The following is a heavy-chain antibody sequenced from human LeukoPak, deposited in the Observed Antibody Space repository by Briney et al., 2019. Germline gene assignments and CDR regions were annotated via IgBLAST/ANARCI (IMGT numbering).Heavy chain of an antibody. J-gene: IGHJ6*03. V-gene: IGHV4-38-2*02. CDR2: IYHSGST. CDR3: AREPRITIFGVVRYYYYMDV. CDR1: GYSISSGYY. Sequence: PSETLSLTCAVSGYSISSGYYWGWIRQPPGKGLEWIGSIYHSGSTYYNPSLKSRVTISVDTSKNQFSLKLSSVTAADTAVYYCAREPRITIFGVVRYYYYMDVWGKGTTVTVSS. D-gene: IGHD3-3*01.